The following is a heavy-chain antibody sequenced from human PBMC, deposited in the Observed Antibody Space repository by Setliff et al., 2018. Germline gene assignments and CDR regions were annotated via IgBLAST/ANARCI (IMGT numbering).Heavy chain of an antibody. CDR3: ARENILTGYPTIDY. CDR2: INPSGGST. CDR1: GGTFSSYA. Sequence: ASVKVSCKASGGTFSSYAISWVRQAPGQGLEWMGIINPSGGSTSYAQKFQGRVTMTRDTSTSTVYMELSSLRSEDTAVYYCARENILTGYPTIDYWGQGTLVTVSS. D-gene: IGHD3-9*01. V-gene: IGHV1-46*01. J-gene: IGHJ4*02.